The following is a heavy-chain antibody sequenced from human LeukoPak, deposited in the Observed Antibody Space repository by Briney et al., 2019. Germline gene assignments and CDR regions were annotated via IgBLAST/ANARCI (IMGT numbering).Heavy chain of an antibody. CDR3: ARAVSGSLYGDFDF. J-gene: IGHJ4*02. D-gene: IGHD1-26*01. CDR1: GYTFIAYG. Sequence: ASVKVSCKASGYTFIAYGISWVRQAPGQGLEWMGWISAYSGNANYAQKVQGRVTVTTDTSTSTSYMELRSLRSDDTAVYYCARAVSGSLYGDFDFWGQGTLVTVSS. V-gene: IGHV1-18*01. CDR2: ISAYSGNA.